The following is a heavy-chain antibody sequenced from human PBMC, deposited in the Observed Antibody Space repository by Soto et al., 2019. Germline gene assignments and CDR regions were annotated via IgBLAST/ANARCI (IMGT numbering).Heavy chain of an antibody. CDR1: GYTFTGYY. J-gene: IGHJ4*02. CDR3: ARGRWIAAAALDD. CDR2: INPNSGGT. D-gene: IGHD6-13*01. V-gene: IGHV1-2*04. Sequence: ASVKVSCKASGYTFTGYYMHWVRQAPGQGLEWMGWINPNSGGTNYAQKFQGWVTMTRDTSISTAYMELSRLRSDDTAVYYCARGRWIAAAALDDWGQGTLVTVSS.